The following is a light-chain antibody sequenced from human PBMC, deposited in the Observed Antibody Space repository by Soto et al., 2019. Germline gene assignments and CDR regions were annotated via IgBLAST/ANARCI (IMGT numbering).Light chain of an antibody. V-gene: IGKV1-33*01. Sequence: DNQMTQSPSSLSASVGDRVTITCQASQDISSYVNWYQQKPGKAPKLLIYDASNLETGVPSRFSGSGSETDFTFIISSLQPEEIATYYCQQYYRGITFGPGTKVDI. CDR1: QDISSY. CDR3: QQYYRGIT. CDR2: DAS. J-gene: IGKJ3*01.